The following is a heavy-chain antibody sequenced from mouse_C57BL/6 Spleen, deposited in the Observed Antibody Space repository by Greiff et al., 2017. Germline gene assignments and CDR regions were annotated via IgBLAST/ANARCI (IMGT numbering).Heavy chain of an antibody. CDR1: GYTFTSYW. V-gene: IGHV1-64*01. CDR3: ARSRGTGTPFAY. D-gene: IGHD4-1*01. CDR2: IHPTSGST. J-gene: IGHJ3*01. Sequence: QVQLQQPGAELVKPGASVKLSCKASGYTFTSYWMHWVKQRPGQGLEWIGMIHPTSGSTNYNEKFKSKATLTVDTSSSTAYMQLSSLTSEDSAVYYCARSRGTGTPFAYWGQGTLVTVSA.